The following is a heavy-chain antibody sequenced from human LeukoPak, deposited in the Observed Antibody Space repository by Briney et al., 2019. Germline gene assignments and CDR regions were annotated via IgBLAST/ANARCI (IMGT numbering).Heavy chain of an antibody. J-gene: IGHJ4*02. V-gene: IGHV1-2*02. CDR1: GYTFTGYY. Sequence: ASVKVSRKASGYTFTGYYMHWVRQAPGQGLEWMGWINPNSGGTYCAQKFQGRVTITRDTSISTVYMELSRLRSDDAAVYYCARDFRKYFDYWGQGTLVTVSS. CDR3: ARDFRKYFDY. CDR2: INPNSGGT.